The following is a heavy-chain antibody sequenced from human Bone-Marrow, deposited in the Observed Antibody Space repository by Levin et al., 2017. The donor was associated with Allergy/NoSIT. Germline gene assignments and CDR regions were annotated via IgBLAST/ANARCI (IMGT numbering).Heavy chain of an antibody. D-gene: IGHD3-16*01. V-gene: IGHV3-23*01. CDR1: GFTFTNYA. CDR3: ARVGADALDI. Sequence: GESLKISCAASGFTFTNYAMSWVRQAPEKGLEWVSGISGTADTTYYADSVKGRFTISRDNSKNTLYLQMSSLRAEDTAVYYCARVGADALDIWGQGTMVTVSP. CDR2: ISGTADTT. J-gene: IGHJ3*02.